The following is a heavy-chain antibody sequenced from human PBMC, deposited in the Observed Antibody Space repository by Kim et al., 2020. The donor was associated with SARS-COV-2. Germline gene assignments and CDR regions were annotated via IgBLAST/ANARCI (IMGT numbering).Heavy chain of an antibody. CDR3: AKKRSARRSDGSQFDS. CDR1: GFTFDDYS. V-gene: IGHV3-43*02. J-gene: IGHJ4*02. Sequence: GGSLRLSCETSGFTFDDYSMHWVRQLPGKGLEWVSLISGDGSDTYYADSVEGRFTISRDNSKNSLYLQMSSLRTEDTALYYCAKKRSARRSDGSQFDSWGQGTLVTVSS. CDR2: ISGDGSDT. D-gene: IGHD5-18*01.